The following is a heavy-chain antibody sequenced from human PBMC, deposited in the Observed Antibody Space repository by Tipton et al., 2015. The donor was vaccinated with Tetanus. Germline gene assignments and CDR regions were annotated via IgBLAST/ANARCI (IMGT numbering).Heavy chain of an antibody. D-gene: IGHD4-17*01. CDR1: GFIFRVHD. Sequence: SLRLSCAASGFIFRVHDMHWVRRVTGKGLEWVSSIGSAGDTYYSGSVKGRFTISREVGKNSLYLQMSRLRREDTAAYYCASSTVTRWGPGTLVTVSS. CDR2: IGSAGDT. CDR3: ASSTVTR. J-gene: IGHJ4*02. V-gene: IGHV3-13*01.